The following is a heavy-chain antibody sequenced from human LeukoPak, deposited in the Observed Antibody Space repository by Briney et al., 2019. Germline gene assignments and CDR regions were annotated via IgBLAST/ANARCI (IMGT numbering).Heavy chain of an antibody. CDR1: GYSFTTYW. CDR2: IYPGDSDT. Sequence: GESLKISCKGSGYSFTTYWIGWVRQMPGKGLEWMGIIYPGDSDTRYSPSFQGQVTISADKSISTAYLQWNSLKASDTAMYYCARHEGGDIVVVSGFEYWGLGTLVTVSS. D-gene: IGHD2-2*01. CDR3: ARHEGGDIVVVSGFEY. J-gene: IGHJ4*02. V-gene: IGHV5-51*01.